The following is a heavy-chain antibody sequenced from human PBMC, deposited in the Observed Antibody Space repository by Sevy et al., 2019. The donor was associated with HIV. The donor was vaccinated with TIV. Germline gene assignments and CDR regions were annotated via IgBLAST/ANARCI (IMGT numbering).Heavy chain of an antibody. D-gene: IGHD6-13*01. Sequence: GGSLRLSCAGSGFDVSNNYMSWVRQAPGKGLEWVSIIYSSGTTYYADSVKGRFTISRDKCKNTVYLQMSSLRADDTAFYHCARDYSRRPGWFDPWGQGTLVTVSS. CDR3: ARDYSRRPGWFDP. CDR1: GFDVSNNY. CDR2: IYSSGTT. V-gene: IGHV3-53*01. J-gene: IGHJ5*02.